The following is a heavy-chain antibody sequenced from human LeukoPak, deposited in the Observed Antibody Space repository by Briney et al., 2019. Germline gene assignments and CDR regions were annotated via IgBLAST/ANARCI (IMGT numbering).Heavy chain of an antibody. CDR3: ARDHLGYCSSTSCPTNDY. CDR2: FYSCGST. CDR1: GFTVSSNY. D-gene: IGHD2-2*01. Sequence: GGSLRLSCAASGFTVSSNYMSWVRESPGTGLEGFSVFYSCGSTYYPDTVKGRFTISRDNSKNTVYLQMNRLRAEDTAVYYCARDHLGYCSSTSCPTNDYWGQGTLVTVSS. J-gene: IGHJ4*02. V-gene: IGHV3-66*03.